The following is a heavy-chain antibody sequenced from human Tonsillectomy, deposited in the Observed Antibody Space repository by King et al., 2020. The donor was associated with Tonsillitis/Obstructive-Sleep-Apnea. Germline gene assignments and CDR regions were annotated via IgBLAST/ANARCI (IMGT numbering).Heavy chain of an antibody. V-gene: IGHV3-15*01. CDR3: TSSLTTRGAFDI. J-gene: IGHJ3*02. CDR1: GFTFSNAW. CDR2: LKSKSSGGTT. Sequence: VQLVEAGGGLVKPGGSLRLSCAASGFTFSNAWMIWVRQAPGKGLEVVGRLKSKSSGGTTDYAAPVKGRFTISGDDSKNALYLQRNSLKTEDTAVYYCTSSLTTRGAFDIWGQGTMVTVSS. D-gene: IGHD2-2*01.